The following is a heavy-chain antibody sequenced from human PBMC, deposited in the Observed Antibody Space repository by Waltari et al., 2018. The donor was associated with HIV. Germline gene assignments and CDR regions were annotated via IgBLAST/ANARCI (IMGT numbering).Heavy chain of an antibody. CDR1: GGYFSGYY. D-gene: IGHD3-10*01. Sequence: HVQRQQRVTGLERASQTVSLTCAVYGGYFSGYYWIGIRQLPGKGLEWIGVINHSESTICNPSLKSRVTISVDTSKSQFSLKLSSVTAADTAVYYCALPQGTGWFDPWVLVTLVTV. V-gene: IGHV4-34*01. J-gene: IGHJ5*02. CDR3: ALPQGTGWFDP. CDR2: INHSEST.